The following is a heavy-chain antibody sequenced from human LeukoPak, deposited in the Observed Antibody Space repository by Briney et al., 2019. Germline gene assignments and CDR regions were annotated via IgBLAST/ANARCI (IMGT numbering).Heavy chain of an antibody. CDR1: GGSISSYY. Sequence: SGTLSLTCTVSGGSISSYYWSWIRQPPGKGLEWIGYIYYSGSTNYNPSLKSRVTISVDTSKNQFSLKLSSVTAADTAVYYCARAGTTGGAFDIWGQGTMVTVSS. J-gene: IGHJ3*02. V-gene: IGHV4-59*01. D-gene: IGHD4-17*01. CDR3: ARAGTTGGAFDI. CDR2: IYYSGST.